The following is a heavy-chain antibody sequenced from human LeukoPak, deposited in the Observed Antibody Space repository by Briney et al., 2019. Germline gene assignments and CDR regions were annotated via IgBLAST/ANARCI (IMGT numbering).Heavy chain of an antibody. D-gene: IGHD1-14*01. CDR1: GFTFSSYA. Sequence: PGGSLRLSCAASGFTFSSYAMHWVRQAPGKGLVWVAVISYDGSNKYYADSVKGRFTISRDNSKNTLYLQMNSLRAEDTAVYYCARDNLYYGMDVWGQGTTVTVSS. CDR3: ARDNLYYGMDV. CDR2: ISYDGSNK. J-gene: IGHJ6*02. V-gene: IGHV3-30-3*01.